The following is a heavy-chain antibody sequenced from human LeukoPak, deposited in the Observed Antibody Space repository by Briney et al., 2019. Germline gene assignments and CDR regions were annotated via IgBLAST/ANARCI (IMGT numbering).Heavy chain of an antibody. D-gene: IGHD2-8*01. V-gene: IGHV5-51*01. CDR3: ARSLGYCTNGVCYTRAGWFDP. J-gene: IGHJ5*02. Sequence: GESLKISRKGSGYSFTSYWIGWVRQMPGKGLEWMGIIYPGDSDTRYSPSFQGQVTISADKSISTAYLQWSSLKASDTAMYYCARSLGYCTNGVCYTRAGWFDPWGQGTLVTVSS. CDR1: GYSFTSYW. CDR2: IYPGDSDT.